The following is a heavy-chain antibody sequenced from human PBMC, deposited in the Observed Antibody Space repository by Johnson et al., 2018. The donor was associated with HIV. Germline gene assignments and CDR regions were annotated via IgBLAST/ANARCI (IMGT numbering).Heavy chain of an antibody. CDR1: GFTFSSYA. CDR3: ASPTPYSSSWYGLTGDAFDV. CDR2: ISYDGSNK. J-gene: IGHJ3*01. Sequence: QVQLVESGGGVVQPGRSLRLSCAASGFTFSSYAMNWVRQAPGKGLEWVAVISYDGSNKYYADSVKGRFTISRDNSKNTLYLQMNSLRAEDTAVYYCASPTPYSSSWYGLTGDAFDVWGQGTMVTVSS. D-gene: IGHD6-13*01. V-gene: IGHV3-30*04.